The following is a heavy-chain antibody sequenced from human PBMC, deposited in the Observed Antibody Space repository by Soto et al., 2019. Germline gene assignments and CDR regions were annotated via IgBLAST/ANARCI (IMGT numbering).Heavy chain of an antibody. V-gene: IGHV4-4*02. CDR1: GGSISSNKW. D-gene: IGHD2-2*01. CDR3: AKDDHIVVVPTSLGAMDV. Sequence: PSETLSLTCAVYGGSISSNKWWSWVRQPPGKGLEWIGEIYHSGSTNYNPSLKSRVTISLDKSKNQFSLKLTSVTAADSAVYYCAKDDHIVVVPTSLGAMDVWGQGPTVTVSS. J-gene: IGHJ6*02. CDR2: IYHSGST.